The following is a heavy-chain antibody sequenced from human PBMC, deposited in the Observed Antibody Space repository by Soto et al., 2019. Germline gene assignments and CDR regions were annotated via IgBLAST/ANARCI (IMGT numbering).Heavy chain of an antibody. CDR2: ISSSSSVI. D-gene: IGHD7-27*01. V-gene: IGHV3-48*01. Sequence: GGSLILSCATSGFILRYCAMNWVRQAPGKGLEWVSYISSSSSVIDYADSVKGRFTVSRDNARNSLYLQMNSLRAEDTAVYYCARDLSWGSNWYYYMDVWGKGTTVTVSS. J-gene: IGHJ6*03. CDR1: GFILRYCA. CDR3: ARDLSWGSNWYYYMDV.